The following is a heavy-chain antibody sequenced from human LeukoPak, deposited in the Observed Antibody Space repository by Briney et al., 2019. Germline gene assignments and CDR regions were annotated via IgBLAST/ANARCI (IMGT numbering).Heavy chain of an antibody. D-gene: IGHD6-25*01. V-gene: IGHV4-59*01. CDR2: MYYSESA. CDR1: GVSISNNF. Sequence: PSETLSLTCTVSGVSISNNFWSWVRQPPGKGMEWVGFMYYSESASYNPSLNSRVTISVDKSKNQISLKLTSVPAADTAVYYCARFPASAEYRHYYHMDVWGKGTTVTVSS. CDR3: ARFPASAEYRHYYHMDV. J-gene: IGHJ6*03.